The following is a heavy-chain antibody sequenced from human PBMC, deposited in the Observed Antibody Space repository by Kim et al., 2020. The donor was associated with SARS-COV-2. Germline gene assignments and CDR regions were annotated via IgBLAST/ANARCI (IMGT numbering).Heavy chain of an antibody. CDR3: ARGITHIHGLGY. Sequence: SETLSLTCTVSGASVSSSYWSWIRQSPGKGLEWIGYIYYSGNINYNPSLKSRVAISLDTSKNQFSLKLTSVTAADTAVYYCARGITHIHGLGYWGQGTLVTVSS. V-gene: IGHV4-59*02. D-gene: IGHD1-20*01. CDR1: GASVSSSY. J-gene: IGHJ4*02. CDR2: IYYSGNI.